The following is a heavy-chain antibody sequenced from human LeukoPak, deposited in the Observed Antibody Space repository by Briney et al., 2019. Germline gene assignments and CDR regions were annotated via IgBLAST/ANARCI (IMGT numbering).Heavy chain of an antibody. CDR3: ARDRYDNSGYHEY. Sequence: GGSLRLSCAASGFSFSSYEMNWVRQAPGKGLEWVSYISSSGSTIYYADSVKGRFTISRDNAKNSLYLQMNSLRAEDTAVYYCARDRYDNSGYHEYWRQGTLVTVSA. D-gene: IGHD3-22*01. CDR2: ISSSGSTI. J-gene: IGHJ4*02. V-gene: IGHV3-48*03. CDR1: GFSFSSYE.